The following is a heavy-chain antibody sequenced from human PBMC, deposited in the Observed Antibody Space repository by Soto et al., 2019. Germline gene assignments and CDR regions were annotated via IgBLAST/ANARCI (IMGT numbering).Heavy chain of an antibody. D-gene: IGHD3-10*01. CDR3: ANSTSHENFYSSGGYFPTGSYSPPGPFYY. CDR1: GYTYSIYG. CDR2: ISYNGRNT. V-gene: IGHV3-30*18. J-gene: IGHJ4*02. Sequence: GGSLRLSCPASGYTYSIYGMHWVRQAPGKWLEWVRVISYNGRNTFSAACVKGRFTTSRDNSHDPLCLPMYRLRDEDTAVYYCANSTSHENFYSSGGYFPTGSYSPPGPFYYWGRGKLVTVSS.